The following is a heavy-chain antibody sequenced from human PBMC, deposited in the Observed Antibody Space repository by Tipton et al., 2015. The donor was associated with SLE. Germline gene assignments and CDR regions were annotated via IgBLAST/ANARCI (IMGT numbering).Heavy chain of an antibody. Sequence: QSGPEVKKPGASVKVSCKVSGYIFGSYDINWVRQAAGQGLEWMGWMNPNSGDTGYAPKFQGRVTMTRDTSLKTAYMELNGLRSDDTAVYYCARGEVLRTHYFHHWGQGTLVSVS. V-gene: IGHV1-8*01. CDR2: MNPNSGDT. J-gene: IGHJ1*01. CDR3: ARGEVLRTHYFHH. CDR1: GYIFGSYD. D-gene: IGHD1-14*01.